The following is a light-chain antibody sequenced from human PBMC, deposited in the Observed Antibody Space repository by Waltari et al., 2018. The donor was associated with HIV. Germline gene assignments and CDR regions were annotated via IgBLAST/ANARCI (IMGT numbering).Light chain of an antibody. Sequence: QSALTQPASVSGSPGQSITISCTGTSSDVGGYDYVSWYQHHPGKAPTLMIYDVGNRPSGVSDRFSGSKSGNTASLTISGLQTEDEADYYCTSYTSSSSLNYVFGTGTKVTVL. CDR2: DVG. CDR1: SSDVGGYDY. CDR3: TSYTSSSSLNYV. V-gene: IGLV2-14*01. J-gene: IGLJ1*01.